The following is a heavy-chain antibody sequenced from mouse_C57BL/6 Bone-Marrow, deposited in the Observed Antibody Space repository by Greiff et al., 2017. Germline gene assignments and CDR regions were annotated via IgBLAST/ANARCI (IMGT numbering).Heavy chain of an antibody. J-gene: IGHJ3*01. D-gene: IGHD2-4*01. CDR2: ILPGSGST. CDR1: GYTFTGYW. V-gene: IGHV1-9*01. Sequence: QVQLQQSGAELMKPGASVKLSCKATGYTFTGYWIEWVKQRPGHGLEWIGEILPGSGSTNYNVKFKGKATFTADTSSNTAYMQLSSLTTEDSAIYYCARSNDFPFAYWGQGTLVTVAA. CDR3: ARSNDFPFAY.